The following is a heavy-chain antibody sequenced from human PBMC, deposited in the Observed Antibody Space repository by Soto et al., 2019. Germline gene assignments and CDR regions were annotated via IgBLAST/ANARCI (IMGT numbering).Heavy chain of an antibody. D-gene: IGHD2-2*01. CDR2: INHRGST. V-gene: IGHV4-34*01. J-gene: IGHJ4*02. CDR1: GGSFSGYY. Sequence: QVQLQQWGAGLLKPSETLSLTGAVYGGSFSGYYWSWIRQPPGKGLEWIGEINHRGSTNYNPSLKSRVTISVDASKNQFSLKLSSVTAADTAVYYCAGGAVPAAMADYWGQGTLVTVSS. CDR3: AGGAVPAAMADY.